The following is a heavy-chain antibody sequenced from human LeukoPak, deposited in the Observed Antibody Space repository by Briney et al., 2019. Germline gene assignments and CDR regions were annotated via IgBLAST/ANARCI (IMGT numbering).Heavy chain of an antibody. J-gene: IGHJ3*02. CDR1: GYSFTSYW. Sequence: GESLKISCKGSGYSFTSYWIGWVRQMPGKGLEWMGIIFPGDSDTRYSPSFQGQVTISADKSISTAYLQWGSLKASDTAIYYCARPRDAYNPWSAFGIWGQGTMVTVSS. CDR3: ARPRDAYNPWSAFGI. V-gene: IGHV5-51*01. D-gene: IGHD5-24*01. CDR2: IFPGDSDT.